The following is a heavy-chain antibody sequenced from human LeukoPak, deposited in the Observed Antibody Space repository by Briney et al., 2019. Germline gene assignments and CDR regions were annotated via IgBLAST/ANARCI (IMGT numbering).Heavy chain of an antibody. CDR3: ATSWGPDTSAFRWGRDGMDV. J-gene: IGHJ6*02. D-gene: IGHD3-16*01. Sequence: GGSPRLSCAVSGLTFNNYAMSWVRQAPGKGLEWVSAISKSGDHTYYAASAKGRFTIYRDNSKNTQYLQMNSLRAEDTAVYYCATSWGPDTSAFRWGRDGMDVWGQGTTVIVS. CDR1: GLTFNNYA. V-gene: IGHV3-23*01. CDR2: ISKSGDHT.